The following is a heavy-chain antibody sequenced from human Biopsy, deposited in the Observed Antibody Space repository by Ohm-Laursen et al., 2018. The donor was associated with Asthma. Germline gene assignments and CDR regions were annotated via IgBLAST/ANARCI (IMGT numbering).Heavy chain of an antibody. V-gene: IGHV1-18*01. D-gene: IGHD3-10*01. CDR1: GYTFNSAG. J-gene: IGHJ6*02. Sequence: ASVKASCKNSGYTFNSAGITWARQAPGQGLEWMGWISVYNGNTKVAQKLQDRVTMITDTSTSTAYMELRSLRSDDTAVYFCARAVDYSHYYGIDVWGQGTTVTVS. CDR3: ARAVDYSHYYGIDV. CDR2: ISVYNGNT.